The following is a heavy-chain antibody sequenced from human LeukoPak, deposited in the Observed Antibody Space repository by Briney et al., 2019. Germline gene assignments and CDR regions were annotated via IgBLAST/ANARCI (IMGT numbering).Heavy chain of an antibody. CDR3: ASALEVGALDY. D-gene: IGHD1-26*01. Sequence: GGSLRLSCAASGFTFDDYAMHWVRQAPGKGLEWVSGISWNSGSIGYADSVKGRFTISRDNAKNSLYLQMNSPRAEDTALYYCASALEVGALDYWGQGTLVTVSS. CDR2: ISWNSGSI. CDR1: GFTFDDYA. V-gene: IGHV3-9*01. J-gene: IGHJ4*02.